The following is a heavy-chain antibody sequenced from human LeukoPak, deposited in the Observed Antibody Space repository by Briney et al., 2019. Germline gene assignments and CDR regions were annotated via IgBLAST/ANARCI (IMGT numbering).Heavy chain of an antibody. CDR3: ARYEGWDQHRGFDP. CDR2: INPNSGGT. D-gene: IGHD1-26*01. V-gene: IGHV1-2*02. CDR1: GYTFTGYY. J-gene: IGHJ5*02. Sequence: ASVKVSCKASGYTFTGYYMHWVRQAPGQGLEWMGWINPNSGGTNYAQKFQGRVTMTRDTSISTAYMELSRLRSDDTAVYYCARYEGWDQHRGFDPWGQGTLVTVSS.